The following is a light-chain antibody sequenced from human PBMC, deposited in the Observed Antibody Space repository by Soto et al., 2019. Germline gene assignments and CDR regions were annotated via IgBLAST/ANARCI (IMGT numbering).Light chain of an antibody. V-gene: IGKV4-1*01. Sequence: DIVMTQSPDSLAVSLGERATINCKSSQSVLYSSNNKNFLAWYQQRPGQPPKLLISWASTRESGVPDRFSGGGSGTDFTLTISSLQAEDVSFYHCQQYYATPYTFGQGTKLEI. CDR2: WAS. J-gene: IGKJ2*01. CDR3: QQYYATPYT. CDR1: QSVLYSSNNKNF.